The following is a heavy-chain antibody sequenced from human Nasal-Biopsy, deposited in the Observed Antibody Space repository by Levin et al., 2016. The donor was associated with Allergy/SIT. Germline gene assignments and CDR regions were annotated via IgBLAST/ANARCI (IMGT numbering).Heavy chain of an antibody. CDR1: GYNFTSYW. J-gene: IGHJ4*02. D-gene: IGHD4-23*01. V-gene: IGHV5-10-1*01. Sequence: KVSCKGSGYNFTSYWISWVRQMPGKGLEWMGRVDPKDSYTKYNPAFQGHVSISVDKAMNTAYLQWSSVKASDSGKYFCARDYGGNPPEVWGQGTLVLVSS. CDR2: VDPKDSYT. CDR3: ARDYGGNPPEV.